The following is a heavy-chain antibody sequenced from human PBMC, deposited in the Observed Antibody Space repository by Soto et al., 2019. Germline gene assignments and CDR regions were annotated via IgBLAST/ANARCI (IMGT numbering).Heavy chain of an antibody. D-gene: IGHD6-19*01. CDR1: RFTFSTYA. J-gene: IGHJ4*02. CDR3: AKQAGYSPGWRYLDH. CDR2: IGNNDNET. Sequence: PGGSLRLPCVVSRFTFSTYAMSWVRQDPGKGLEWLSSIGNNDNETNYADSVRGRFTISRDNSKSTLYLQMTSLRVDDTAVYFCAKQAGYSPGWRYLDHWGQGTQVTVSS. V-gene: IGHV3-23*05.